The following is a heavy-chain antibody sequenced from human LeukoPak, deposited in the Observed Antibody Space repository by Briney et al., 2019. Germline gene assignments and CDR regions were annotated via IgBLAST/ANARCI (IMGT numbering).Heavy chain of an antibody. Sequence: GGSLRLSCAASGFTVSNYYMSWVRQAPGKGLEWVSVLYSGGTTHYADSVKGRFTISRDNSKNTLFLQMDSLRPEDTAVYYCVRGTWFDRWGQGTLVTASS. CDR1: GFTVSNYY. CDR2: LYSGGTT. V-gene: IGHV3-53*01. CDR3: VRGTWFDR. D-gene: IGHD1-1*01. J-gene: IGHJ5*02.